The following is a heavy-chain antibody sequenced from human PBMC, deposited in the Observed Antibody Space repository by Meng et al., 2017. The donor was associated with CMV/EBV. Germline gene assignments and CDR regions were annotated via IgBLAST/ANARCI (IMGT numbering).Heavy chain of an antibody. D-gene: IGHD3-3*01. J-gene: IGHJ3*02. V-gene: IGHV4-38-2*01. CDR1: GFTFSSYS. CDR3: ARVGKYYDFWSGYSDAFDI. CDR2: IYHSGST. Sequence: GSLRLSCAASGFTFSSYSMNWVRQAPGKGLEWIGSIYHSGSTYYNPSLKSRVTISVDTSKNQFSLKLSSVTAADTAVYYCARVGKYYDFWSGYSDAFDIWGQGTMVTVSS.